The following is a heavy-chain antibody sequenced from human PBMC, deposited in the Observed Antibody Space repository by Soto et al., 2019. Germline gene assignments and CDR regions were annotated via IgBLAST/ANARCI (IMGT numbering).Heavy chain of an antibody. CDR1: GCTFTSYG. Sequence: ASVKVSCKASGCTFTSYGISWVRQAPGQGLEWMGWISAYNGNTNYAQKLQGRVTMTTDTSTSTAYMELRSLRSDDTAVYYCARAVLEERGYYGMDVWGQGTTVTVSS. J-gene: IGHJ6*02. CDR2: ISAYNGNT. V-gene: IGHV1-18*04. CDR3: ARAVLEERGYYGMDV.